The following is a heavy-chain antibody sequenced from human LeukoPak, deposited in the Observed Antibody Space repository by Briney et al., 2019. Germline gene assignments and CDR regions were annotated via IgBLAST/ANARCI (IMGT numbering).Heavy chain of an antibody. V-gene: IGHV3-49*03. CDR1: GFTFGDYA. CDR3: TREEDSGSYYGFVDY. J-gene: IGHJ4*02. CDR2: IRSKAYGGTT. Sequence: GGSLRLSCTASGFTFGDYAMSWFRQAPGKGLEWVGFIRSKAYGGTTEYAASVKGRFTISRDDSKSIAYLQMNSLKTEDTAVYYCTREEDSGSYYGFVDYWGQGTLVTVSS. D-gene: IGHD1-26*01.